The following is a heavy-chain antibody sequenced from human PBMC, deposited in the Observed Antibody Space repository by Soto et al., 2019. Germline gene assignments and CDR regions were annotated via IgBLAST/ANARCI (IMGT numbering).Heavy chain of an antibody. CDR2: IGTAGDP. CDR3: AREGRSSNAFDI. J-gene: IGHJ3*02. V-gene: IGHV3-13*05. CDR1: GFTFSSYD. D-gene: IGHD6-6*01. Sequence: GGSLRLSCAASGFTFSSYDMHWVRQATGKGLEWVSAIGTAGDPYYPGSVKGRFTISRENAKNSLYLQMNSLRTGDTAVYYCAREGRSSNAFDIWGQGTMVTVSS.